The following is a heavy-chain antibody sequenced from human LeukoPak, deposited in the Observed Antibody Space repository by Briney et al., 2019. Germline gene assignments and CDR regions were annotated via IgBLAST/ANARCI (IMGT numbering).Heavy chain of an antibody. D-gene: IGHD6-19*01. J-gene: IGHJ5*02. Sequence: SETLSLTCTVSGGSISSSSYYWGWIRQPPGKGLEWIGSIYYSGSTYYNPSLKSRVTISVDTSKNQFSLKLSSVTAADTAVYYCARHEVGWYPHNWFDPWGQGTLVTISS. CDR3: ARHEVGWYPHNWFDP. CDR1: GGSISSSSYY. V-gene: IGHV4-39*01. CDR2: IYYSGST.